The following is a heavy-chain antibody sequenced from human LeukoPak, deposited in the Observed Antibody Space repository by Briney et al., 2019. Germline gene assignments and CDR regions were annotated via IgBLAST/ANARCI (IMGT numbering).Heavy chain of an antibody. J-gene: IGHJ6*02. CDR1: GISFRNEW. CDR2: INQDGSER. CDR3: ARKARYAMDV. V-gene: IGHV3-7*01. Sequence: GGSLRLSCAASGISFRNEWMSWVRQAPGKGLEWVANINQDGSERHYADSVKGRFTISRDNAKNSVYLQMDRLRAEDTSMYYCARKARYAMDVWGQGTTVAVSS.